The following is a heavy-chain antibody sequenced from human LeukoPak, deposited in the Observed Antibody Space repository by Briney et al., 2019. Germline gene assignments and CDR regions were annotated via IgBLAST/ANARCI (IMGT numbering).Heavy chain of an antibody. V-gene: IGHV4-34*01. CDR3: ARGKKITVVRGVIRNYYYYMDV. J-gene: IGHJ6*03. D-gene: IGHD3-10*01. Sequence: SETLSLTCAVYGGSFSGYYWSWIRQPPGKGLEWIGEINHSGSTNYNPSLKSRVTISVDTSKNQFSLKLSSVTAADKAVYYCARGKKITVVRGVIRNYYYYMDVWGKGTTVTVSS. CDR1: GGSFSGYY. CDR2: INHSGST.